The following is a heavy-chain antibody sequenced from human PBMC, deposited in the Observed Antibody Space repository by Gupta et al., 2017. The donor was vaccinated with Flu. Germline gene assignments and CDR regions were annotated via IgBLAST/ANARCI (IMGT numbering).Heavy chain of an antibody. J-gene: IGHJ4*02. Sequence: DFYMHWVKQAPGKGLEWMGLVDPEDADTVYAANFRGKITIRADTSEGTVHMEVTSLTSQDTAVYYCSAYRRVKATGESPDFWGQGTRVTVSS. CDR3: SAYRRVKATGESPDF. D-gene: IGHD2-8*02. V-gene: IGHV1-69-2*01. CDR1: DFY. CDR2: VDPEDADT.